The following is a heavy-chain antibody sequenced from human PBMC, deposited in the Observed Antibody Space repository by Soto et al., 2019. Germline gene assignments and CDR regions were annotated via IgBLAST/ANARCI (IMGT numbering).Heavy chain of an antibody. CDR2: ISGSGGST. D-gene: IGHD5-18*01. CDR3: AKGDRYSYGSFDY. CDR1: GSTFSSYA. V-gene: IGHV3-23*01. J-gene: IGHJ4*02. Sequence: PRLSCAASGSTFSSYAMSWVRQAPGKGLEWVSAISGSGGSTYYADSVKGRFTISRDNSKNTLYLQMNSLGAEDTAVYYCAKGDRYSYGSFDYWGQGTPVTVSS.